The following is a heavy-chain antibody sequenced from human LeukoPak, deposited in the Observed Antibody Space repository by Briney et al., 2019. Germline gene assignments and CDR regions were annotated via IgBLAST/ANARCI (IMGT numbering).Heavy chain of an antibody. CDR1: GNSFATYG. J-gene: IGHJ4*02. CDR2: ISAYSGDT. CDR3: AREGKQWLQYYFDY. D-gene: IGHD6-19*01. V-gene: IGHV1-18*01. Sequence: ASVKVSCKASGNSFATYGISWVRQAPGQGLEWMAWISAYSGDTNYAQKLQGRVTMTTDTSTSTAYMELRSLRSDDTAVYYCAREGKQWLQYYFDYWGQGTLVTVSS.